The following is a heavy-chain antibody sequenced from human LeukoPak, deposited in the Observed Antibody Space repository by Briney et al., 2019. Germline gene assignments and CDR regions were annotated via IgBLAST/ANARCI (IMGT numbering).Heavy chain of an antibody. CDR1: GFTFSNAW. CDR3: TTSRCSSTSCYYDY. J-gene: IGHJ4*02. D-gene: IGHD2-2*01. V-gene: IGHV3-15*01. CDR2: IKSKTDGGTT. Sequence: GGSLRLSCAASGFTFSNAWMNWVRQAPGKGLEWVGRIKSKTDGGTTDYAATVKGRFTISRDDSKNTLYLQMNSLKTEDTAVYYCTTSRCSSTSCYYDYWGQGTLVTVSS.